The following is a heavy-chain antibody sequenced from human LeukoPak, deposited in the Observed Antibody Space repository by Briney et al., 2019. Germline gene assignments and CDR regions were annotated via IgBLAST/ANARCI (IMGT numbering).Heavy chain of an antibody. J-gene: IGHJ4*02. D-gene: IGHD2-2*01. CDR2: ISWNSGNI. CDR1: GFTFDDYA. Sequence: GGSLRLSCAASGFTFDDYAMHWVRQAPGKGLEWVPGISWNSGNIGYADSVKGRFTISRDNAKNSLYLQMNSLRAEDMALYSCAKAPSYQLLGTYYFDYWGQGTLVTVSS. CDR3: AKAPSYQLLGTYYFDY. V-gene: IGHV3-9*03.